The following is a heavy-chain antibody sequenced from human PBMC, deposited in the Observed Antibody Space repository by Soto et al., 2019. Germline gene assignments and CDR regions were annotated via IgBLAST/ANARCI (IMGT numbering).Heavy chain of an antibody. Sequence: VGSLRLSCAASGFTFSSYWMHWVRQAPGKGLVWVSRINSDGSSTSYADSVKGRFTISRDNAKNTLYLQMNSLRAEDTAVYYCARVRGQIYGMDVWGQGTTVTV. J-gene: IGHJ6*02. V-gene: IGHV3-74*01. CDR2: INSDGSST. CDR1: GFTFSSYW. CDR3: ARVRGQIYGMDV. D-gene: IGHD3-10*01.